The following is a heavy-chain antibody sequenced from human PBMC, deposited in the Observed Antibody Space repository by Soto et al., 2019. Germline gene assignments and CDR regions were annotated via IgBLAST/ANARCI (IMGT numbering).Heavy chain of an antibody. J-gene: IGHJ6*02. CDR2: IRSKANSYAT. CDR1: GFTFSGSA. D-gene: IGHD2-2*01. Sequence: EVQLVESGGGLVQPGGSLKLSCAASGFTFSGSAMHWVRQASGKGLEWVGRIRSKANSYATAYAASVKGRFTISRDDSKNTAYLQMNSLKTEDTAVYYCTRREDQLLFQSGYSYGMDVWGQGTTVTVSS. CDR3: TRREDQLLFQSGYSYGMDV. V-gene: IGHV3-73*02.